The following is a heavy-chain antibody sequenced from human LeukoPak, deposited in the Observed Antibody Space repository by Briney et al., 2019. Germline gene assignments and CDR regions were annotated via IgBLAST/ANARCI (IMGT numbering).Heavy chain of an antibody. D-gene: IGHD2-15*01. Sequence: GGSLRLSCAASGFTFSSYNMNWVRQAPGKGLEWVSSISSSSSYIYYADSVKGRFTISRDNSKNTLYLQVNSVRAEDTAVYYCARDTSGYYDYWGQGALVTVSS. CDR3: ARDTSGYYDY. V-gene: IGHV3-21*01. CDR1: GFTFSSYN. J-gene: IGHJ4*02. CDR2: ISSSSSYI.